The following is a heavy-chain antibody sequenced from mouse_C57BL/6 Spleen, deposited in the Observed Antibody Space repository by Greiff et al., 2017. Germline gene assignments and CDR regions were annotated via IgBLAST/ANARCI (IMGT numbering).Heavy chain of an antibody. CDR3: AMDDGYYRYFDY. CDR2: INPNNGGT. Sequence: EVQLQQSGPELVKPGASVKISCKASGYTFTDYYMNWVKQSHGKSLEWIGDINPNNGGTSYNQKFKGKATLTVDKSSSTAYMELRSLTSEDSAVYYCAMDDGYYRYFDYWGQGTTLTVSS. D-gene: IGHD2-3*01. J-gene: IGHJ2*01. V-gene: IGHV1-26*01. CDR1: GYTFTDYY.